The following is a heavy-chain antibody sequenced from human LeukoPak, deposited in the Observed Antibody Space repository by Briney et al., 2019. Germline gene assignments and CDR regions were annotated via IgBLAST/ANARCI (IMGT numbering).Heavy chain of an antibody. CDR1: GFTFSSYG. J-gene: IGHJ4*02. CDR3: ARDPFYSFVGATLDY. D-gene: IGHD1-26*01. CDR2: IWYDGSNK. Sequence: GRSLRLSCAASGFTFSSYGMHWVRQAPGKGLEWVAVIWYDGSNKYYADSVKGRFTISRDNSKNTLYLQMNSLRAEDTAVYYCARDPFYSFVGATLDYWGQGTLVTVSS. V-gene: IGHV3-33*01.